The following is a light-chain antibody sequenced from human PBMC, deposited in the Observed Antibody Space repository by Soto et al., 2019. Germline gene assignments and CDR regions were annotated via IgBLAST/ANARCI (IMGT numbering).Light chain of an antibody. CDR1: KRMNSW. CDR3: QKYNSAALT. Sequence: SASPSTLXAXVGDXVTSXXRASKRMNSWWAWCQQKPGMAPKLMMYKGSTGESGVTSRLSRSGSGTDFTLTISSRQPEEVATYYSQKYNSAALTFGQGGKVDIK. CDR2: KGS. V-gene: IGKV1-5*03. J-gene: IGKJ4*01.